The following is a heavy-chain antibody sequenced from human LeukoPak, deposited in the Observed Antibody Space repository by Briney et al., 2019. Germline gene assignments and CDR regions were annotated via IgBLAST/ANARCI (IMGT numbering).Heavy chain of an antibody. J-gene: IGHJ6*03. Sequence: ASVKISCKVSGYTFTDYYMHWVQQAPGKGLEWMGLVDPEDGETIYAEKFQGRVTITADTSTVTAYMELSSLRSEDTAVYYCATAHCSSTSCYKFVSDYYYMDVWGKGTTVTVSS. CDR1: GYTFTDYY. CDR2: VDPEDGET. V-gene: IGHV1-69-2*01. CDR3: ATAHCSSTSCYKFVSDYYYMDV. D-gene: IGHD2-2*02.